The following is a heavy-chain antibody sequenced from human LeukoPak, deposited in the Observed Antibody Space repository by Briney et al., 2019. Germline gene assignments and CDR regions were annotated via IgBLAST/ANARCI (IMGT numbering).Heavy chain of an antibody. CDR2: ISGSGGST. V-gene: IGHV3-23*01. J-gene: IGHJ6*02. D-gene: IGHD1-1*01. CDR3: AKDFQVEATPIYYYYGMDV. CDR1: GFTFSSYA. Sequence: GGSLRLSCAASGFTFSSYAMSWVRQAPGKGLEWVSAISGSGGSTYYADSVKGRFTISRDNSKNTLYLQMNSLRAEDTAVYYCAKDFQVEATPIYYYYGMDVWAKGPRSPSP.